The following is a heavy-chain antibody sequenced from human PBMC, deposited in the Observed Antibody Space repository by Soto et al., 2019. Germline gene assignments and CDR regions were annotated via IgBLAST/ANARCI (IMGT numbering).Heavy chain of an antibody. Sequence: QLLESGPGLVKPSETLSLTCTVSGGSISSSSYYWGWIRQPPGKGLEWIGSIYYSGSTYYNPSLKSRVTISVDTSKNQFSLKLSSVTAADTAVYYCARISLVAYGGNRQHYWGQGTLVTVSS. J-gene: IGHJ4*02. CDR2: IYYSGST. V-gene: IGHV4-39*01. D-gene: IGHD2-15*01. CDR1: GGSISSSSYY. CDR3: ARISLVAYGGNRQHY.